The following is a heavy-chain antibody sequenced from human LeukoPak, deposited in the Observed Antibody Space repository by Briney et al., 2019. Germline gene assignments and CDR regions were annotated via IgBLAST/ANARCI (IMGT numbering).Heavy chain of an antibody. D-gene: IGHD3-16*02. Sequence: SETLSLTCTVSDGSISSYYWSWIRQPPGKGLEWIGYIYYSGSTNYNPSLKSRVTISVDTSKNQFSLKLSSVTAADTAVYYCARSRDYVWGSYRLDAFDIWGQGTMVTVSS. J-gene: IGHJ3*02. CDR2: IYYSGST. CDR1: DGSISSYY. V-gene: IGHV4-59*01. CDR3: ARSRDYVWGSYRLDAFDI.